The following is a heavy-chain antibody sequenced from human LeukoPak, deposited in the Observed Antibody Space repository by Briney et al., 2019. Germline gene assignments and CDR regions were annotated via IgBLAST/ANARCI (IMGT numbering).Heavy chain of an antibody. CDR2: IKPDGSDS. J-gene: IGHJ5*01. V-gene: IGHV3-7*01. D-gene: IGHD3-10*01. CDR3: ARLFGGLTTFAS. CDR1: GFTFSAFW. Sequence: GGSLRVSCAASGFTFSAFWMSWVRQGPGKGLEWVSSIKPDGSDSHHVDSVMGGLTISRDNAKNLLYLQMNRLSAQDTAVHYCARLFGGLTTFASWGQGALVTVSS.